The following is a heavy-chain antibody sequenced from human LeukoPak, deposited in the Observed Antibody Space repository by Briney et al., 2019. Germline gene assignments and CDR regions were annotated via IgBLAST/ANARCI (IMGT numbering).Heavy chain of an antibody. Sequence: SETLSLTCSVSGVSMNSHYLNWIGQPPGKGLEWIGFISGSGSTNYNPSLMSRVTMSLETSKRQFSLKLRSVTAADTAVYYCVVSPNQDFYDYWGQGTLVTVSS. CDR3: VVSPNQDFYDY. V-gene: IGHV4-4*09. CDR2: ISGSGST. CDR1: GVSMNSHY. J-gene: IGHJ4*02.